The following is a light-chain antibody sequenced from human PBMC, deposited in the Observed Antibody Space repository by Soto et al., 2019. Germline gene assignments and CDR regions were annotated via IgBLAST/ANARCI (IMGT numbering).Light chain of an antibody. J-gene: IGLJ2*01. Sequence: QSVLTQPPSASGTPGQRVTISCSRSSSNIGSNSVSWYQHLPGTAPKLVIYTNVQRPSGVPDRFSGSKSGASASLAISGLQSEDEADYYCAAWDDSLDGLIFGGGTKLTV. V-gene: IGLV1-44*01. CDR2: TNV. CDR1: SSNIGSNS. CDR3: AAWDDSLDGLI.